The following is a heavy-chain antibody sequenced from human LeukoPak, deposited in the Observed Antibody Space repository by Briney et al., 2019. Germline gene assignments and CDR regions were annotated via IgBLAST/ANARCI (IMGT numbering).Heavy chain of an antibody. CDR1: GGSIGSYY. CDR2: IYTSGST. J-gene: IGHJ5*02. D-gene: IGHD1-26*01. CDR3: ASEGYLNWFDP. Sequence: SETLSLTCTVSGGSIGSYYWSWIRQPAGKGLEWIGRIYTSGSTNYNPSLKSRVTMSVDTSKNQFSLKLSSVTAADTAVYYCASEGYLNWFDPWGQGTVVTVSS. V-gene: IGHV4-4*07.